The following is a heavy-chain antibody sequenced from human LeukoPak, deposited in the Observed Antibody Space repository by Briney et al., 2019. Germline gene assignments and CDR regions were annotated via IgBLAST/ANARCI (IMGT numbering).Heavy chain of an antibody. CDR1: RFTFSDYY. CDR3: ARDGELLDY. J-gene: IGHJ4*02. V-gene: IGHV3-11*04. D-gene: IGHD3-10*01. CDR2: ISNSGTTI. Sequence: GGSLRLSCAASRFTFSDYYMSWIRQAPGKGLEWVSYISNSGTTIYYADSVKGRFTISRDNSKNTLYLQMNSLRAEDTAVYYCARDGELLDYWGQGTLVTVSS.